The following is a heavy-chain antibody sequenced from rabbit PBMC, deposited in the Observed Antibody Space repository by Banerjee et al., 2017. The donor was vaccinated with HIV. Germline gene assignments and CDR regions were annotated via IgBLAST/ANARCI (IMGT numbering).Heavy chain of an antibody. D-gene: IGHD4-1*01. Sequence: QSLEESGGDLVKPGASLTLTCTASGFSFSSKYYMCWVRQAPGKGLEWIACIYAGSSGSTYYASWAKGRFTISRPSSTTVTLQMTSLTAADTATYFCARAGAYSSGWGAHGLWGPGTLVTVS. V-gene: IGHV1S40*01. CDR3: ARAGAYSSGWGAHGL. J-gene: IGHJ4*01. CDR1: GFSFSSKYY. CDR2: IYAGSSGST.